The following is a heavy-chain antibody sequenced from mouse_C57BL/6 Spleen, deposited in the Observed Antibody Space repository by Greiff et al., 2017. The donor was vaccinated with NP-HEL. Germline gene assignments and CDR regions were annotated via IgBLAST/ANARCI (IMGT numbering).Heavy chain of an antibody. CDR2: IDPSDSYT. CDR1: GYTFTSYW. Sequence: VQLQQSGAELVMPGASVKLSCKASGYTFTSYWMHWVKQRPGQGLEWIGEIDPSDSYTNYNQKFKGKSTLTVDKSSSTAYMQLSSLTSEDSAVYYWARLGSYDGYFFFDYWGQGTTLTVSS. V-gene: IGHV1-69*01. CDR3: ARLGSYDGYFFFDY. J-gene: IGHJ2*01. D-gene: IGHD2-3*01.